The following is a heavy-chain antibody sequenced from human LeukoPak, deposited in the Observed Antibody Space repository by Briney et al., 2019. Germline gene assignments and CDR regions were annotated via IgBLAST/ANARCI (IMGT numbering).Heavy chain of an antibody. D-gene: IGHD6-19*01. Sequence: ASVKVSCKASGYTFTSYAMNWVRQAPGQGLEWMGWINTNTGNPTYAQGFTGRFVFSLDTPVSTAYLQISSLKAEDTAVYYCARGPAGGQWLVRLIDYWGQGTLVTVSS. CDR3: ARGPAGGQWLVRLIDY. CDR1: GYTFTSYA. V-gene: IGHV7-4-1*02. CDR2: INTNTGNP. J-gene: IGHJ4*02.